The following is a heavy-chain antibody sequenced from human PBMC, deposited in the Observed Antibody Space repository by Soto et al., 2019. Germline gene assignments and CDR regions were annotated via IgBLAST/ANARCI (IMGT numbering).Heavy chain of an antibody. D-gene: IGHD1-26*01. CDR2: LYAEGST. V-gene: IGHV3-53*01. J-gene: IGHJ6*02. Sequence: VQLVESGGGLIQPGGSLRLSCVASGLTVSQNYMAWVRQAPEMGPQRVSVLYAEGSTYYTESVKGRFTISRDPSINTLFLQMDGLRAEDTAVYYCVRPRPSGENYGMDVWGQGTTVTVSS. CDR3: VRPRPSGENYGMDV. CDR1: GLTVSQNY.